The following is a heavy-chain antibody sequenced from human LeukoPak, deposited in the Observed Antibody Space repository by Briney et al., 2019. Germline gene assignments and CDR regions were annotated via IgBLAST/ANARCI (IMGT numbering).Heavy chain of an antibody. V-gene: IGHV1-69*13. CDR3: ARENYDFWSGRGRFDP. D-gene: IGHD3-3*01. J-gene: IGHJ5*02. CDR2: IIPIFGTA. Sequence: ASVKVSCKASGGTFSSYAISWVRQAPGQGLEWMGGIIPIFGTAYYAQKFQGRVTITADESTSTAYMELSSLRSEDTAVYYCARENYDFWSGRGRFDPWGQGTLVTVSS. CDR1: GGTFSSYA.